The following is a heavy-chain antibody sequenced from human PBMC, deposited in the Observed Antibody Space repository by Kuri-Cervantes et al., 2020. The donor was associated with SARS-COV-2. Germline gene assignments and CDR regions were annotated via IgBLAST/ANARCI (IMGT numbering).Heavy chain of an antibody. J-gene: IGHJ6*02. CDR2: IYTSGIT. CDR3: ARGTVGAPGGGMDV. CDR1: GGSISSGSYY. V-gene: IGHV4-61*02. Sequence: LRLSCTVSGGSISSGSYYWSWIRQPARKRLEWIGRIYTSGITNYNPSLKSRVTISVDTSKNQFSLKLSSVTAADTDVYYCARGTVGAPGGGMDVWGQGTTVTVSS. D-gene: IGHD1-26*01.